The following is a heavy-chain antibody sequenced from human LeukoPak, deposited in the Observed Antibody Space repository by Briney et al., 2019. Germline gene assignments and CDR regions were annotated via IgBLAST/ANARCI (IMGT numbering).Heavy chain of an antibody. D-gene: IGHD3-22*01. Sequence: GSSVKVSCKASGGTFSIYGISWVRLAPGQGLEWMGGIIPIFGTANYAQKYQGRVTITADESTSTAYMELSGLRSEDTAVYYCARDKGDYYDSSGYSVYYFDYWGQGTLVTVSS. J-gene: IGHJ4*02. CDR2: IIPIFGTA. CDR3: ARDKGDYYDSSGYSVYYFDY. CDR1: GGTFSIYG. V-gene: IGHV1-69*01.